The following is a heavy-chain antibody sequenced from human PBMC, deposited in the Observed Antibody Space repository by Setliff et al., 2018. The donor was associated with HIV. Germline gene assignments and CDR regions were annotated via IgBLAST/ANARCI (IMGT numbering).Heavy chain of an antibody. J-gene: IGHJ4*02. D-gene: IGHD2-15*01. CDR1: AFTFNKYA. CDR2: ISDTGDYI. CDR3: ALAEVATPVDY. V-gene: IGHV3-21*01. Sequence: PGGSLRLSCTASAFTFNKYAMAWVRQAPGKGLEWVSAISDTGDYIYYADSVKGRFTISRDNAKNSLYLQMNSLRAEDTAVYYCALAEVATPVDYWGQGTLVTVSS.